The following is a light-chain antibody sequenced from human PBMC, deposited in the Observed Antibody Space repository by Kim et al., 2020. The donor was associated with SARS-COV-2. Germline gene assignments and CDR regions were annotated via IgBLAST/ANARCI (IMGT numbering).Light chain of an antibody. CDR3: QHYNGYPLT. Sequence: DIQMTQPPSTLSASVGDRVTMTCRACQTINSWLAWYQQKPGKAPKLLIYTASTLQNGVPLRFSGSKSGTEFTLTISSLQPDDFATYYCQHYNGYPLTFGGGTKVDIK. J-gene: IGKJ4*01. V-gene: IGKV1-5*03. CDR1: QTINSW. CDR2: TAS.